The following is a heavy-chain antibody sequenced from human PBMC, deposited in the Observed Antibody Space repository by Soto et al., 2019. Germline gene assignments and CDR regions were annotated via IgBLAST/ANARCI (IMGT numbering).Heavy chain of an antibody. Sequence: QVQLVQSGAEVKKPGASVKISCKASGYTFTSYYIHWVRQAPGQGLEWMGIINPSGGSTNYAQKLQGRVAMNRDTSTSTVYMELNSLRSEDTAVYYCARPPYPGCINAVCYPLDYWGQGTLVTVSS. J-gene: IGHJ4*02. CDR1: GYTFTSYY. V-gene: IGHV1-46*01. D-gene: IGHD2-8*01. CDR2: INPSGGST. CDR3: ARPPYPGCINAVCYPLDY.